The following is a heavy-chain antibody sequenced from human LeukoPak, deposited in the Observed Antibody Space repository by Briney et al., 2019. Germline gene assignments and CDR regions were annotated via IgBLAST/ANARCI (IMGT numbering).Heavy chain of an antibody. D-gene: IGHD3-16*01. Sequence: PSETLSLTCTVSGGSISSYYWSWIRQPPGKGLEWIGSIYYSGSTYYNQSLKSRVTISVDTSKNQFSLKLSSVTAADTAVYYCAINSPGDDYWGQGTLVTVSS. CDR2: IYYSGST. CDR1: GGSISSYY. J-gene: IGHJ4*02. CDR3: AINSPGDDY. V-gene: IGHV4-59*05.